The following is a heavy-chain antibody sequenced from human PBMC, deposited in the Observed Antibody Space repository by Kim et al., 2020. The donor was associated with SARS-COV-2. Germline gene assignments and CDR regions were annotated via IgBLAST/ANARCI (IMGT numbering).Heavy chain of an antibody. D-gene: IGHD3-10*01. J-gene: IGHJ4*02. V-gene: IGHV4-59*08. Sequence: SETLSLTCTVSGGSISSYYWSWIRQPPGKGLEWIGYIYYSGSTNYNPSLKSRVTISVDTSKNQFSLKLSSVTAADTAVYYCARTPPYYYGSGSYYGIWGQGTLVTVSS. CDR2: IYYSGST. CDR3: ARTPPYYYGSGSYYGI. CDR1: GGSISSYY.